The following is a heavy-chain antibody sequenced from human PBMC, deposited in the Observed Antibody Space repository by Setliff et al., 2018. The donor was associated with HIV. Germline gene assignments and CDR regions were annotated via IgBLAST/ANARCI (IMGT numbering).Heavy chain of an antibody. D-gene: IGHD2-2*01. CDR1: GDSITGRW. Sequence: SETLSLTCTVSGDSITGRWLSWIRQPPGKGLEWAGNIYHNGFANYNPSLKSRLTISVGTSKNQVSLTLSSVTPADTAVYYCARHICGTTACYAVDVWGPGTMVTVSS. CDR2: IYHNGFA. CDR3: ARHICGTTACYAVDV. J-gene: IGHJ3*01. V-gene: IGHV4-59*11.